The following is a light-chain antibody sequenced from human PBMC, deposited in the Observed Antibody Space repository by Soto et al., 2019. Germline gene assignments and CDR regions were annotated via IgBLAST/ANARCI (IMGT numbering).Light chain of an antibody. Sequence: EIVLTQSPGILSLSPGERATLSCRASQSVSSSYLAWYQQKPGQAPRLLIYGASNRATGIPDRFSASGSKTNFTLTIGRLEPEEFAVYYCQQYGSSPPYTFGQGTKLEIK. CDR3: QQYGSSPPYT. CDR1: QSVSSSY. V-gene: IGKV3-20*01. J-gene: IGKJ2*01. CDR2: GAS.